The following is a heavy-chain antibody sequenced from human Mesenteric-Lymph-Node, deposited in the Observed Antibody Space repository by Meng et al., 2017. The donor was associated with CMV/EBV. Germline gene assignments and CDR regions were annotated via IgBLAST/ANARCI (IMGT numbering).Heavy chain of an antibody. CDR2: IYWDEYK. D-gene: IGHD6-13*01. CDR1: GFSLSTSGVG. V-gene: IGHV2-5*02. J-gene: IGHJ4*02. Sequence: QITLKESGPTLVKPTQTLTLTCTFSGFSLSTSGVGVGWIRQPPGKALEWLALIYWDEYKRYSPSLKSRLTIPKDNSKNQVVLKMNNMDPVDTATYYCAHSSGIAAAGPFYFDYWGQGTLVTVSS. CDR3: AHSSGIAAAGPFYFDY.